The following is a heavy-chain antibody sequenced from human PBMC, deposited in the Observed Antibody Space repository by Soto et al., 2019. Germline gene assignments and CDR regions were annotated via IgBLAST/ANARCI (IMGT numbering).Heavy chain of an antibody. Sequence: PGGSLRLSCEASGFPFSSHDMSWVRQAPGKWLEWVSSINYNGATTYYADSVKGRFTISRDNAKNTLYLQMNSLRAEDTAVYYCARGTQTTVTTRLFDCWGQGTLVTVSS. CDR3: ARGTQTTVTTRLFDC. J-gene: IGHJ4*02. CDR1: GFPFSSHD. CDR2: INYNGATT. D-gene: IGHD4-17*01. V-gene: IGHV3-23*01.